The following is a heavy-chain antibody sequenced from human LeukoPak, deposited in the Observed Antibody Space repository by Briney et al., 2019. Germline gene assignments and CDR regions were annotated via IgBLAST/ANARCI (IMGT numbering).Heavy chain of an antibody. J-gene: IGHJ4*02. CDR3: ARENYCSSTSCPIDY. CDR2: INPNSGGT. CDR1: GYTFTGYY. D-gene: IGHD2-2*01. Sequence: ASVKVSCKASGYTFTGYYMHWVRQAPGQGLEWMGWINPNSGGTYYAQKFQGRVTMTRDTSISTAYMELSRLRSDDTAVYYCARENYCSSTSCPIDYWGQGTLVTVSS. V-gene: IGHV1-2*02.